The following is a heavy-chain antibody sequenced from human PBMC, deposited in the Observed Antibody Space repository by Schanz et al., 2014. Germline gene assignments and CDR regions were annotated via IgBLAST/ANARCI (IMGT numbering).Heavy chain of an antibody. CDR2: IIPILGIA. J-gene: IGHJ5*02. D-gene: IGHD3-22*01. CDR1: RSTFSSYT. CDR3: AREVGLYDRGWFDP. V-gene: IGHV1-69*08. Sequence: QVQLVQSGAEVKKPGSSVKVSCKASRSTFSSYTISWVRQAPGQGLEWMGRIIPILGIANYAQKFQGRVTNTADKSTSTAYMDLSSLRPEDTAVYYCAREVGLYDRGWFDPWGQGTLXTVSS.